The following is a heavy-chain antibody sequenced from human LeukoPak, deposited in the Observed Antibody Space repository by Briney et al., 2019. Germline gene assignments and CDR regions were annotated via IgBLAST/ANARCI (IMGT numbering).Heavy chain of an antibody. CDR1: GGSFSGYY. J-gene: IGHJ4*02. Sequence: SETLSLTCAVYGGSFSGYYWSWIRQPPGNGLEWMGEINHSGSTNYNPSLKSRVTISVDTSKNQFSLKLSSVTAADTAVYYCASGVAARKGGSTGLIDYWGQGTLVTVSS. V-gene: IGHV4-34*01. D-gene: IGHD6-6*01. CDR2: INHSGST. CDR3: ASGVAARKGGSTGLIDY.